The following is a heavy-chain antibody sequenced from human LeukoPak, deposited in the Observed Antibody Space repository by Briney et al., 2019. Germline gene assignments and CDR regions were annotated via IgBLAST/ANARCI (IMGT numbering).Heavy chain of an antibody. CDR2: ICGSGGST. CDR1: GFTFSSYA. V-gene: IGHV3-23*01. D-gene: IGHD2-15*01. J-gene: IGHJ5*02. CDR3: AKEGYCSGGSCYFGGNWFDP. Sequence: GGSLRLSCAASGFTFSSYAMSWVRQAPGKGLEWVSAICGSGGSTYYADFVKGRFTISRDNSKNTLYLQMNSLRAEDTAVYYCAKEGYCSGGSCYFGGNWFDPWGQGTLVTVSS.